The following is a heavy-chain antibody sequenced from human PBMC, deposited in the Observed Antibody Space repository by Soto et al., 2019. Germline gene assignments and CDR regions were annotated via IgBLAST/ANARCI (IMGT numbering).Heavy chain of an antibody. V-gene: IGHV4-39*01. J-gene: IGHJ4*02. CDR2: IYYSGST. CDR1: GGSISSSSYY. Sequence: QLQLQESGPGLVKPSETLSLTCTVSGGSISSSSYYWGWIRQPPGKGLEWIGSIYYSGSTYYNPSLKSRVTISVDTSKNQFSLKLSSVTAADTAVYYCASRIAVAGTLHHFDYWGQGTLVTVSS. D-gene: IGHD6-19*01. CDR3: ASRIAVAGTLHHFDY.